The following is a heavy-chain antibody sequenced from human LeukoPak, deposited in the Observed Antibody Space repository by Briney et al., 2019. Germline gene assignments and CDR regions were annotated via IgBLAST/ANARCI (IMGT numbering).Heavy chain of an antibody. Sequence: GALRLSCAASGFTFSSYAMSWVRQAPGKGLEWVSAISGSGGSTYYADSVKGRFTISRDNAKNSLYLQMNSLRAEDTALYYCAKDIRPIAVAVTSWGQGTLVTVSS. CDR2: ISGSGGST. V-gene: IGHV3-23*01. CDR1: GFTFSSYA. D-gene: IGHD6-19*01. J-gene: IGHJ4*02. CDR3: AKDIRPIAVAVTS.